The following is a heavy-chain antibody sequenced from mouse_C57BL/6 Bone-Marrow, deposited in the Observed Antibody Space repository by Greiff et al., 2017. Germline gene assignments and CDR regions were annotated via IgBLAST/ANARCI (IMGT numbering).Heavy chain of an antibody. J-gene: IGHJ3*01. CDR2: INPSSGYT. Sequence: QVQLQQSGAELARPGASVKMSCKASGYTFTGYTMHWVKQRPGQGLEWIGYINPSSGYTKYNQKFKGKATLTADKSSSTAYMQLSSLPSEAPAVXYCARRINYESFAYWGQGTLVTVSA. CDR1: GYTFTGYT. CDR3: ARRINYESFAY. V-gene: IGHV1-4*01. D-gene: IGHD2-4*01.